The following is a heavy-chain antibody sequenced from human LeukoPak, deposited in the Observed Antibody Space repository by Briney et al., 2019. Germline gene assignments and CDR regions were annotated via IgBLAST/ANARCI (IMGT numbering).Heavy chain of an antibody. D-gene: IGHD1-26*01. Sequence: GGSLRLSCAASGFTFSDYYMSWIRRAPGKGLEWVSYISSSGSTIYYADSVKGRFTISRDNAKNSLYLQMNSLRAEDTAVYYCARDGRNPKWGYYYYYMDVWGKGTTVTVSS. CDR1: GFTFSDYY. V-gene: IGHV3-11*01. J-gene: IGHJ6*03. CDR2: ISSSGSTI. CDR3: ARDGRNPKWGYYYYYMDV.